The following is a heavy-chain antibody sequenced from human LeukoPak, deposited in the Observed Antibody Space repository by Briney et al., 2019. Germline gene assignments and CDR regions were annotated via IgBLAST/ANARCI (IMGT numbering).Heavy chain of an antibody. D-gene: IGHD2-15*01. CDR1: GFTFSSYW. Sequence: GGSLRLSCAASGFTFSSYWMHWVRQAPGKGLVWVSRINSDGSSTSYADSVKGRFTISSDNAKNTLYLQMNSLRAEDTAVYYCARPTSYCSGGSCYHYDAFDIWGQGTMVTVSS. J-gene: IGHJ3*02. V-gene: IGHV3-74*01. CDR2: INSDGSST. CDR3: ARPTSYCSGGSCYHYDAFDI.